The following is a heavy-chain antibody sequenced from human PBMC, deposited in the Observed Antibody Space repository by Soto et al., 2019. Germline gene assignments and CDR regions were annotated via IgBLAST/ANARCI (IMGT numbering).Heavy chain of an antibody. D-gene: IGHD6-19*01. CDR3: AREPGSGLDY. Sequence: ASVKLSCKGSGYTFTIYGSSWVRQAPGQGLEWMGWIRAYNGNTNYAQKLQGRVTMTTDKSTSTAYMELRSLRSDDTAVYYCAREPGSGLDYWGQGTLVTVSS. V-gene: IGHV1-18*01. CDR2: IRAYNGNT. J-gene: IGHJ4*02. CDR1: GYTFTIYG.